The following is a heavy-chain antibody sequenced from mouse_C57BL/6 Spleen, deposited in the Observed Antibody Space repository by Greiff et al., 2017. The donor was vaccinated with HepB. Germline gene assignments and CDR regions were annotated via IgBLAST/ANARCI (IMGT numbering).Heavy chain of an antibody. V-gene: IGHV5-17*01. CDR1: GFTFSDYG. D-gene: IGHD2-4*01. CDR2: ISSGSSTI. CDR3: ARRDYDGDYYAMDY. Sequence: EVKLVESGGGLVKPGGSLKLSCAASGFTFSDYGMHWVRQAPEKGLEWVAYISSGSSTIYYADTVKGRCTISRDNAKNTLFLQMTSLRSEDTAMYYCARRDYDGDYYAMDYWGQGTSVTVSS. J-gene: IGHJ4*01.